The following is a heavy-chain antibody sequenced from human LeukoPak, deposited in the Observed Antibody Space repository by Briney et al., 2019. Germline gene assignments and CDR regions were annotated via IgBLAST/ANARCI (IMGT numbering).Heavy chain of an antibody. V-gene: IGHV4-4*07. CDR2: IYTSGST. J-gene: IGHJ6*02. Sequence: SETLSLTCTVSGGSISSYYWSWIRQPAGKGLEWIGRIYTSGSTNYNPSLKSRVTMSVDTSKNQFSLTLSSVTAADTAVYYCARARGYSGYEADYYGMDVWGQGTTVTVSS. CDR1: GGSISSYY. CDR3: ARARGYSGYEADYYGMDV. D-gene: IGHD5-12*01.